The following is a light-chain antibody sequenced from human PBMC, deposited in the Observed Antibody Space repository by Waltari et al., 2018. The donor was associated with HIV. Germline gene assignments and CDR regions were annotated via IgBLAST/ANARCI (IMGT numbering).Light chain of an antibody. CDR2: DAS. J-gene: IGKJ2*03. Sequence: EIGLTQSPATLSLSPGERATLPCGASQSVSNNYLAWYQQKPGGPPRLLIYDASSRAAGIPDRFSGSGSGTDFTLTISRLETEDYAVYYCHQYGSSISYSFGQGTKLEIK. CDR1: QSVSNNY. CDR3: HQYGSSISYS. V-gene: IGKV3D-20*01.